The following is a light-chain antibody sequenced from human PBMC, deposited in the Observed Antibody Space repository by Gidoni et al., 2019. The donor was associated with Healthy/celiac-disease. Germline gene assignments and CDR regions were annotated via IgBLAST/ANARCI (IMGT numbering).Light chain of an antibody. J-gene: IGLJ2*01. CDR2: RDS. CDR1: NIGSRN. Sequence: SYELPQPLSVSVALGQTARITCGGNNIGSRNVHWYPQKTGRAPVLVIYRDSNRPSGIPERFSGSNWGNTASLTISRAQAGDEADYYCQVWDSSTVVVGGGTKRTVL. CDR3: QVWDSSTVV. V-gene: IGLV3-9*01.